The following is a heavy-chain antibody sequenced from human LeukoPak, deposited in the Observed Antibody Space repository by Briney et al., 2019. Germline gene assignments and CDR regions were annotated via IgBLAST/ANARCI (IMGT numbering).Heavy chain of an antibody. CDR3: ARLSYYDFWSGYYSYFDY. V-gene: IGHV5-51*01. CDR2: IYPGDSDT. D-gene: IGHD3-3*01. J-gene: IGHJ4*02. Sequence: GESLKISCKGSGYSFTSYWIGWVRQMPGKGLEWMGIIYPGDSDTRYSPSFQGQVTISADKSISTAYLQWSSLKASDTAMYYCARLSYYDFWSGYYSYFDYWGQGTLVTVSS. CDR1: GYSFTSYW.